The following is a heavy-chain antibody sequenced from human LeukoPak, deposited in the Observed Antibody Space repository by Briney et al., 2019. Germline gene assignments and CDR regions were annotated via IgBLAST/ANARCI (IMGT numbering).Heavy chain of an antibody. CDR1: GFTFSDYT. J-gene: IGHJ6*03. CDR2: ISSSSTYI. D-gene: IGHD3-3*01. CDR3: ARANSGYYDFWSGYSLLDYMDV. V-gene: IGHV3-21*01. Sequence: GGSLRLSCAASGFTFSDYTMNWVRQAPGKGLEWVSSISSSSTYIYYADSVEGRFTLSRDNAKNSLYLQMNSLRAEDTAVYYCARANSGYYDFWSGYSLLDYMDVWGKGTTVTVSS.